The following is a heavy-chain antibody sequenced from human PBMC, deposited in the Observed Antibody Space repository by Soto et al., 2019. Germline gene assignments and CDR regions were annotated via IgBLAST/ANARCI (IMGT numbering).Heavy chain of an antibody. CDR2: MGASGDNT. CDR3: ANDSSGIASYFDY. CDR1: GFTFSNVA. Sequence: GGSLRLSCAASGFTFSNVAMSWVRQAPGKGLEWVSAMGASGDNTYYADSVKGRFPISRDNSKSTLYLQMSSLRAADTAVYYCANDSSGIASYFDYWGQGS. J-gene: IGHJ4*02. V-gene: IGHV3-23*01. D-gene: IGHD3-3*01.